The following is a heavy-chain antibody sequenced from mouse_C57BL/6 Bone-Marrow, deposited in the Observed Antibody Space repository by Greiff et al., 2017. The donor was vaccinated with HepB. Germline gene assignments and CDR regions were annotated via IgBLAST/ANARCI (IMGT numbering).Heavy chain of an antibody. CDR3: VRGVYYSNYVYYAMDY. Sequence: EVKVVESGGGLVQPKGSLKLSCAASGFTFNTYAMHWVRQAPGKGLEWVARIRSKSSNYATYYADSVKDRFTISRDDSQSMLYLQMNNLKTEDTAMYYCVRGVYYSNYVYYAMDYWGQGTSVTVSS. J-gene: IGHJ4*01. CDR2: IRSKSSNYAT. D-gene: IGHD2-5*01. V-gene: IGHV10-3*01. CDR1: GFTFNTYA.